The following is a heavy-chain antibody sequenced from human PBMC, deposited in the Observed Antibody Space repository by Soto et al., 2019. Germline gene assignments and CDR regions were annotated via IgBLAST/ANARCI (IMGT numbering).Heavy chain of an antibody. CDR3: AKSPVRFLEGGGMDV. J-gene: IGHJ6*02. V-gene: IGHV3-23*01. CDR2: ISGSGGST. CDR1: GFTFSSYA. Sequence: GGSLRLSCAASGFTFSSYAMSWVRQAPGKGLEWVSAISGSGGSTYYADSVKGRFTISRDNSKNTLYLQMNSLRAEDTAVYYCAKSPVRFLEGGGMDVWGQGTTVTVSS. D-gene: IGHD3-3*01.